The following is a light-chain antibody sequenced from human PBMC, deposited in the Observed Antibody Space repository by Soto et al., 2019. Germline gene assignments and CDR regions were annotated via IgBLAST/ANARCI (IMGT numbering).Light chain of an antibody. Sequence: QSALTQPRSVSGSPGQSVTISCTGTSSDVGGYNYVSWYQQHPGKAPKLMIYDVSKRPSGVPDRFSGSKSGNTASLTISGLQAEDEADYYCWSYARSYTLVFGGGTKLTVL. CDR2: DVS. CDR1: SSDVGGYNY. CDR3: WSYARSYTLV. J-gene: IGLJ2*01. V-gene: IGLV2-11*01.